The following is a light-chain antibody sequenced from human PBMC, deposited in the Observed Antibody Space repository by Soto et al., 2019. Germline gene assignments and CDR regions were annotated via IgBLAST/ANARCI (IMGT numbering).Light chain of an antibody. Sequence: QSALAQPASVSASPGQSITISCTGTSSDVGKFDYVSRYQHHPGKAPKIVISAVTRRSSGISDRFSGSKSGNTASLTISGLQAEDEADYYCASYTTSTTQVFGGGTKLTVL. V-gene: IGLV2-14*01. CDR3: ASYTTSTTQV. J-gene: IGLJ3*02. CDR1: SSDVGKFDY. CDR2: AVT.